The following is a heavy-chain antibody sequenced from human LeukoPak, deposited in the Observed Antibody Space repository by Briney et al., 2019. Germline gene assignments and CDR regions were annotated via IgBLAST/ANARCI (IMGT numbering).Heavy chain of an antibody. CDR1: GFTFSDYY. Sequence: GGSLRLSCAASGFTFSDYYMSWIRQAPGKGLEWVSYISSSGSTIYYADSVKGRFTISRDNAKNSLYLQMNSLGAEDTAVYYWARDSEAVAGNFDYWGQGTLVTVSS. D-gene: IGHD6-19*01. J-gene: IGHJ4*02. CDR3: ARDSEAVAGNFDY. V-gene: IGHV3-11*01. CDR2: ISSSGSTI.